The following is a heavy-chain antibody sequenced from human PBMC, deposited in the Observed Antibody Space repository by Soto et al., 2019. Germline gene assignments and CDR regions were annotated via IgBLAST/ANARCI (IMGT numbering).Heavy chain of an antibody. CDR1: GFTFSSYS. J-gene: IGHJ5*02. Sequence: GGSLRLSCAASGFTFSSYSMNWARQAPGKGLEWVSSISSSSSYIYYADSVKGRFTISRDNAKNSLYLQMNSLRAEDTAVYYCASGSGYVRRGWFDPWGQGTLVTVSS. CDR3: ASGSGYVRRGWFDP. CDR2: ISSSSSYI. V-gene: IGHV3-21*01. D-gene: IGHD5-12*01.